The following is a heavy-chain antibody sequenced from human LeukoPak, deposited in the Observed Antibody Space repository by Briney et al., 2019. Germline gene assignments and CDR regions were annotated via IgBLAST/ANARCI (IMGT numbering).Heavy chain of an antibody. CDR1: GYTFTGYY. D-gene: IGHD2-15*01. Sequence: GASVKVSCKASGYTFTGYYMHWVRQAPGQGLEWMGWINPNGGGTNYAQKFQGRVTMTRDTSISTAYMELSRLRSDDTAVYYCARVFRYCSGGSCYWFDPWGQGTLVTVSS. CDR2: INPNGGGT. J-gene: IGHJ5*02. V-gene: IGHV1-2*02. CDR3: ARVFRYCSGGSCYWFDP.